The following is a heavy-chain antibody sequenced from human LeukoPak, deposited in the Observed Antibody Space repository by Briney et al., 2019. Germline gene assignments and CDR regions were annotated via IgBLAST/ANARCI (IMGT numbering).Heavy chain of an antibody. Sequence: SVKVSCKASGYTFTSYGISWVRQAPGQGLEWMGGIIPIFGTANYAQKFQGRVTITADESTSTAYMELSSLRSEDTAVYYCARSRGVQLRSPRCGAFDIWGQGTMVTVSS. CDR3: ARSRGVQLRSPRCGAFDI. V-gene: IGHV1-69*13. D-gene: IGHD4-23*01. J-gene: IGHJ3*02. CDR2: IIPIFGTA. CDR1: GYTFTSYG.